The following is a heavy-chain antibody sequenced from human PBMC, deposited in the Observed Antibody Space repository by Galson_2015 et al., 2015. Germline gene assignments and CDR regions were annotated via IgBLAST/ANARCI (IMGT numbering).Heavy chain of an antibody. CDR3: AAQMAAPKHYYYYYMDV. Sequence: SVKVSCKASGGTFTSFSISWARQAPGQGLEWMGGIIPFLGTTNYAQKFQGRVTITADEPTSTAYMELSSLRSEDTAVYYCAAQMAAPKHYYYYYMDVWGKGTTVTVSS. V-gene: IGHV1-69*13. D-gene: IGHD5-24*01. CDR1: GGTFTSFS. J-gene: IGHJ6*03. CDR2: IIPFLGTT.